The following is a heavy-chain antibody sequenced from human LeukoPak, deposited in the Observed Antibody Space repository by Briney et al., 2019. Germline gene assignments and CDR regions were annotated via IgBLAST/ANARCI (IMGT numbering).Heavy chain of an antibody. V-gene: IGHV4-34*01. J-gene: IGHJ3*02. CDR2: TNHSGST. Sequence: PSETLSLTCAVYGGFFSGYYWSWIRQPPGKGLEWLGETNHSGSTNYNPSLKSRVTISVDTSKNQFSLKLSSVTAADTAVYYCARSPVSDSSGREPFDIWGQRTMVTVSS. CDR1: GGFFSGYY. CDR3: ARSPVSDSSGREPFDI. D-gene: IGHD3-22*01.